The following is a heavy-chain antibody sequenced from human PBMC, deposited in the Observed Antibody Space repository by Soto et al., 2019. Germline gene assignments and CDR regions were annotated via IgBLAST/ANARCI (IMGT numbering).Heavy chain of an antibody. Sequence: PGGSLRLSCAASGFTFSSYAMSWVRQAPGKGLEWVSAISGSGGSTYYADSVKGRFTISRDNSKNTLYLQMNSLRAEDTAVYYCAKGKYYDILTGYYTPHYYFDYWGQGTLVTVSS. CDR3: AKGKYYDILTGYYTPHYYFDY. V-gene: IGHV3-23*01. J-gene: IGHJ4*02. CDR1: GFTFSSYA. D-gene: IGHD3-9*01. CDR2: ISGSGGST.